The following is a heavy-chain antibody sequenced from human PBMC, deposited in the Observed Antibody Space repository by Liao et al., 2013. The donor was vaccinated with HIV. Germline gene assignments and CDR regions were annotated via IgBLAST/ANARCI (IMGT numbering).Heavy chain of an antibody. CDR2: IYTSGST. J-gene: IGHJ2*01. Sequence: QLQLQESGPGLVKPSETLSLTCTVSGASISSSSYYWGWIRQPPGKGLEWIGRIYTSGSTNYNPSLKSRVTISVDTSKNQFSLKLSSVTAADTAVYYCAREYCSSTGCYFSRYWFFDLWGRGTLVTVSS. V-gene: IGHV4-39*07. CDR3: AREYCSSTGCYFSRYWFFDL. D-gene: IGHD2-2*01. CDR1: GASISSSSYY.